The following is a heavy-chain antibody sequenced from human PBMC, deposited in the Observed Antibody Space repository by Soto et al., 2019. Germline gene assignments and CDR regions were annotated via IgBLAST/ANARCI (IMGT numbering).Heavy chain of an antibody. D-gene: IGHD4-17*01. CDR1: GFTFSTYA. Sequence: RRLSGAASGFTFSTYAMNWVRQAPGKGLECVSAISNTGGSTFYAESVRGRFTISRDNSINTLYLQMTSLRTEDTAVYYCAHPRGYGVFDAVDIWGQGTMVTV. CDR2: ISNTGGST. J-gene: IGHJ3*02. V-gene: IGHV3-23*01. CDR3: AHPRGYGVFDAVDI.